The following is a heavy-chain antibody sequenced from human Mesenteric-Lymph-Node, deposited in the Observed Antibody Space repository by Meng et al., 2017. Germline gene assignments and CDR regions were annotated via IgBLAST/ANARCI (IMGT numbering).Heavy chain of an antibody. Sequence: GESLKISCAASGFTFSSYDMHWVRQAPGKGLEWVAVTSYVGTKEYYGDSMWGRFTISRDDSKNTLFLQMNSLRPEDTAVYYCARGRDERYWDINYWGHGTLVTVSS. D-gene: IGHD1-14*01. J-gene: IGHJ4*01. CDR2: TSYVGTKE. CDR1: GFTFSSYD. V-gene: IGHV3-30*01. CDR3: ARGRDERYWDINY.